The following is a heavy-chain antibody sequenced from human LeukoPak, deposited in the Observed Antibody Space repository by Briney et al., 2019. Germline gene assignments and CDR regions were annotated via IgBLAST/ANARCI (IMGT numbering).Heavy chain of an antibody. CDR3: AELGITMIGGV. CDR1: GFTFSNHG. V-gene: IGHV3-21*01. D-gene: IGHD3-10*02. Sequence: PGGSLRLSCAASGFTFSNHGMNWVRQAPGKGLKWLSGVSPPGGGTYYADSVKGRFTISRDNAKNSLYLQMNSLRAEDTAVYYCAELGITMIGGVWGKGTTVTISS. J-gene: IGHJ6*04. CDR2: VSPPGGGT.